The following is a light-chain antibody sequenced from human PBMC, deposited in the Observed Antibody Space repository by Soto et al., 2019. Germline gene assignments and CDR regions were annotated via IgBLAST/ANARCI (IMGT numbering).Light chain of an antibody. CDR1: QSVGNN. J-gene: IGKJ1*01. V-gene: IGKV3-15*01. Sequence: ESLMTQSPATLSVSPREKTTLSCRASQSVGNNLAWYQQKPGQAPRLLIYGAYTRATGIPARFSGSGSGTDFTLTISILQSEDFAVYYCQHYNYWPPKTFGQGTKVDIK. CDR2: GAY. CDR3: QHYNYWPPKT.